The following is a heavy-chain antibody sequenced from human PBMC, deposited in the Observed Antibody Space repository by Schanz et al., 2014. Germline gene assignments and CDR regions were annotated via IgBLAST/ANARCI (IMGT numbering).Heavy chain of an antibody. D-gene: IGHD1-26*01. CDR3: ARGGSGSHYRLDY. CDR2: ISGSSRTI. J-gene: IGHJ4*02. Sequence: EVRLVESGGGLVQPGGSLRLSCAASGFTFSTSTMHWVRQAPGKGLEWVSYISGSSRTIYYADSMKGRFTVSRDNAENALYRQMNSLRAEDTGLYFCARGGSGSHYRLDYWGQGTLVTVSS. CDR1: GFTFSTST. V-gene: IGHV3-48*01.